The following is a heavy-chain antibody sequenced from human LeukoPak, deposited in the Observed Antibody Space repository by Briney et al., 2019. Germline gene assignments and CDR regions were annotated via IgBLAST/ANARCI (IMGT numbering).Heavy chain of an antibody. CDR2: IYYSGST. J-gene: IGHJ5*02. CDR1: GYSISSGYY. CDR3: ASSYGSGSYYNVGFDP. D-gene: IGHD3-10*01. Sequence: KTSETLSLTCSVSGYSISSGYYWGWIRQPPGKGLEWIGYIYYSGSTNYNPSLKSRVTISVDTSKNQFSLKLSSVTAADTAVYYCASSYGSGSYYNVGFDPWGQGTLVTVSS. V-gene: IGHV4-38-2*02.